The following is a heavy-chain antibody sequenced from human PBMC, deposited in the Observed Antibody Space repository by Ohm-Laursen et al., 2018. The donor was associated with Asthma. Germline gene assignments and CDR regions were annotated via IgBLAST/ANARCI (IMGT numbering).Heavy chain of an antibody. CDR2: ISYDGSDK. CDR1: GFTFSDYG. CDR3: ARRKSYSSGWLGLDY. J-gene: IGHJ4*02. D-gene: IGHD6-19*01. V-gene: IGHV3-30*03. Sequence: SLRLSCAASGFTFSDYGMHWVRQAPGKGLEWVAVISYDGSDKYYADSVKGRFTISRDNSKNTLYLQMSSLRAEDTAVYYCARRKSYSSGWLGLDYWGQGTLVTVSS.